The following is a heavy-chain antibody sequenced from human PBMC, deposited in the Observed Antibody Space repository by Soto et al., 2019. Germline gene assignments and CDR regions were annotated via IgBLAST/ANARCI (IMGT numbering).Heavy chain of an antibody. CDR1: GGTFSSYA. D-gene: IGHD6-13*01. V-gene: IGHV1-69*06. CDR2: IIPIFGTA. CDR3: ARAPAYSSSWYGDY. J-gene: IGHJ4*02. Sequence: SVKVSCKASGGTFSSYAISWVRQAPGQGLEWMGGIIPIFGTANYAQKFQGRVAITADKSTSTAYMELSSLRSEDTAVYYCARAPAYSSSWYGDYWGQGTLVTVSS.